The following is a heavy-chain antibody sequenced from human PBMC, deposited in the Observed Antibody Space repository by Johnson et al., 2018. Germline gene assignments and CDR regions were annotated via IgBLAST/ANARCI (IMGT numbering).Heavy chain of an antibody. V-gene: IGHV3-7*01. CDR3: AKCYDGSGYYYRPGAFDV. J-gene: IGHJ3*01. Sequence: VQLVQSGGGLVQPGGSLRLSCAVSGFTFSGYWMSWVRQAPGKGLEWVANINQDGNEEYYVGSVKGRFTISRDNAKNSVFLQMNSLRAEATAVYYCAKCYDGSGYYYRPGAFDVWGRGTMVTVSS. CDR1: GFTFSGYW. CDR2: INQDGNEE. D-gene: IGHD3-22*01.